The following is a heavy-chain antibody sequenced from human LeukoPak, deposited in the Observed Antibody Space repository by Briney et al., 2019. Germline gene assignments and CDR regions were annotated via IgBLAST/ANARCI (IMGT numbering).Heavy chain of an antibody. V-gene: IGHV3-48*01. CDR3: ARVGSCSSTSCYVYYYYYYMDV. CDR2: ISSSSNTI. J-gene: IGHJ6*03. D-gene: IGHD2-2*01. CDR1: GFTFSSYS. Sequence: GGSLRLSCAASGFTFSSYSMNWVRQAPGKGLEWVSYISSSSNTIYYADSVKGRFTISRDNAKNSLYLQMNSLRAEDTAVYYCARVGSCSSTSCYVYYYYYYMDVWGKGTTVTVSS.